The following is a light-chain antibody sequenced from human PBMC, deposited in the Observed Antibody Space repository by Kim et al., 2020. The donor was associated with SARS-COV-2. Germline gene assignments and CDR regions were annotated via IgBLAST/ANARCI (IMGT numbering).Light chain of an antibody. CDR1: QSITNW. J-gene: IGKJ2*01. CDR2: DAS. CDR3: QQYNSYPYT. V-gene: IGKV1-5*01. Sequence: SASVGDRVTITCRASQSITNWLAWYQQKPGKAPNLLIYDASSLESGVPSRFSGSGSGTEFTLTISSLQPDDFATYYCQQYNSYPYTFGLGTKLEI.